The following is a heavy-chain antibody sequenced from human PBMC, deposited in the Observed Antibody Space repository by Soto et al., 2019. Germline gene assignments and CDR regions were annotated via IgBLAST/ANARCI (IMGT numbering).Heavy chain of an antibody. CDR1: GYNFDTYW. CDR2: IDPIDSKT. J-gene: IGHJ6*02. CDR3: ARRIAAAGGYYYYAFDV. Sequence: GESLKISCKGSGYNFDTYWINWVRQTPGKGLEWMGRIDPIDSKTKYSPSLEGHITISVDKSISTTYLQWSSLKASDTAIYYCARRIAAAGGYYYYAFDVWGQGTVVTVSS. D-gene: IGHD6-13*01. V-gene: IGHV5-10-1*01.